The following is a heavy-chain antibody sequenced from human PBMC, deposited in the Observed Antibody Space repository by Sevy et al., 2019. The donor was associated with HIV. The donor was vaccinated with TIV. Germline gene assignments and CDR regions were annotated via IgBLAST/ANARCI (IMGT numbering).Heavy chain of an antibody. D-gene: IGHD3-9*01. CDR2: IFPGNSDT. J-gene: IGHJ5*01. Sequence: GESLKISCKGSGYTFSSFWIGWARQMPGKGLEWMGIIFPGNSDTRYSPSFQGQVTISVDNATSTAYLQWSSLKASDTAVYYCAVGPLVTPVDWLDSWGQGTLVTVSS. CDR3: AVGPLVTPVDWLDS. CDR1: GYTFSSFW. V-gene: IGHV5-51*01.